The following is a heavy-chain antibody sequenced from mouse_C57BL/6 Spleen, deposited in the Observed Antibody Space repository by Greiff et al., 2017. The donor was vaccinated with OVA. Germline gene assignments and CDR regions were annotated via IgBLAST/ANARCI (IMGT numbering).Heavy chain of an antibody. D-gene: IGHD2-3*01. V-gene: IGHV3-6*01. CDR3: ARAGDGYIDY. CDR1: GYSITSGYY. Sequence: EVKLQESGPGLVKPSQSLSLTCSVTGYSITSGYYWNWIRQFPGNKLEWMGYISYDGSNNYNPSLKNRISITRDTSKNQFFLKLNSVTTEDTATYYCARAGDGYIDYWGQGTTLTVSS. J-gene: IGHJ2*01. CDR2: ISYDGSN.